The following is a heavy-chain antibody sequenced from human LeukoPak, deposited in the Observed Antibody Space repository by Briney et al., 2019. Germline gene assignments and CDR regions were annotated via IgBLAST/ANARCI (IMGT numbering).Heavy chain of an antibody. D-gene: IGHD6-13*01. V-gene: IGHV5-51*01. J-gene: IGHJ2*01. Sequence: GESPKTSCRGSGYSLEKYWIALVRQMPGKGTEWMGIFYGGDSETTYRPSFQGQVTISVDRSISTAYLQWSSLKASDSAIYYCARGIAAAGPFWYFDVWGRGSLVSVSS. CDR3: ARGIAAAGPFWYFDV. CDR2: FYGGDSET. CDR1: GYSLEKYW.